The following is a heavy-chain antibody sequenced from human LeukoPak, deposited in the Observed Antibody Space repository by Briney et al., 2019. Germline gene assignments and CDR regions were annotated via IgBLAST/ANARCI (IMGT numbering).Heavy chain of an antibody. CDR3: ARDKVTY. J-gene: IGHJ4*02. CDR1: GFPFSNYW. Sequence: PGGSLSLSCAASGFPFSNYWMSWVRQAPGKGLEWVAHINKDGSEIYYVDSVKGRFTISRDNAKSSLSLQMNSLRVEDTAVYYCARDKVTYWGQGILVTVSS. CDR2: INKDGSEI. V-gene: IGHV3-7*01.